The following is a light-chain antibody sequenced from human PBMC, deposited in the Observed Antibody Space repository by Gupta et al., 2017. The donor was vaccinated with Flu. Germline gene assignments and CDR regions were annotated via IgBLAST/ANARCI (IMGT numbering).Light chain of an antibody. CDR1: QSISRY. CDR3: QQTYRTPFT. J-gene: IGKJ4*02. Sequence: IHVAASPSSLSASVGDRVTITCRASQSISRYVGWYQQTPGTAPNLLIYSASSLQSGVPSRCSGSGSGAVFTLTISSLQPEYFAIYYCQQTYRTPFTFGGGTKVEIK. CDR2: SAS. V-gene: IGKV1-39*01.